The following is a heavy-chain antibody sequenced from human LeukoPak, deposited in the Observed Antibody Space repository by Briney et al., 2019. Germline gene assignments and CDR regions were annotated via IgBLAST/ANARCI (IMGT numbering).Heavy chain of an antibody. Sequence: GASVKVSCKASGYTFTNHGITWVRQAPGQGLEWMGWINPNSGGTNYAQKFQGRVTMTRDTSISTAYMELSRLRSDDTAVYYCARPLQSYCSGGSCYGWQFDPWGQGTLVTVSS. D-gene: IGHD2-15*01. CDR2: INPNSGGT. V-gene: IGHV1-2*02. CDR1: GYTFTNHG. CDR3: ARPLQSYCSGGSCYGWQFDP. J-gene: IGHJ5*02.